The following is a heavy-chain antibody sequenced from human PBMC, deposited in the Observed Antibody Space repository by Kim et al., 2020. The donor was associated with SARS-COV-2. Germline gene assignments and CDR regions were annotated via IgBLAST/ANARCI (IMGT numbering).Heavy chain of an antibody. CDR2: ISNTGGDM. CDR3: STIWSGYYTPDY. J-gene: IGHJ4*02. V-gene: IGHV3-21*01. D-gene: IGHD3-3*01. Sequence: GGSLRLSCVASGFSFSRYSMNWVRQAPGKGLEWVSCISNTGGDMYYADSVQGRFTISRDNAKNTVYLQMNSLRAEDTAVYYCSTIWSGYYTPDYWGQGTLVTVSS. CDR1: GFSFSRYS.